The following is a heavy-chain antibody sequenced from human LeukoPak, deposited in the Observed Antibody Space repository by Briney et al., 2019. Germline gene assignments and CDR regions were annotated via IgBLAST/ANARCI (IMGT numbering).Heavy chain of an antibody. CDR3: AKDREALEIYGGKVDY. Sequence: PGGSLRLSCAASGFTFSSYGMHWVRQAPGKGLEWVAVISYDGSNKYYADSVKGRFTIPRDNSKNTLYLQMNSLRAEDTAVYYCAKDREALEIYGGKVDYWGQGTLVTVSS. J-gene: IGHJ4*02. CDR2: ISYDGSNK. D-gene: IGHD4-23*01. CDR1: GFTFSSYG. V-gene: IGHV3-30*18.